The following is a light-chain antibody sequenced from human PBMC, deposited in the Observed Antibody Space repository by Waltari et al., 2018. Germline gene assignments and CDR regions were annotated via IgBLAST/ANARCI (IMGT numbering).Light chain of an antibody. CDR3: ATWDGSLTAWV. V-gene: IGLV1-47*01. J-gene: IGLJ3*02. CDR2: RNN. Sequence: QSVLTQPPSASGTPGQRVTISCSGSTSNTGRNNPYRYQQFPGTAPKLLVYRNNERPSGVPDRISGSKSGTSASLAISGLRSEDEADYYCATWDGSLTAWVFGGGTKVTVL. CDR1: TSNTGRNN.